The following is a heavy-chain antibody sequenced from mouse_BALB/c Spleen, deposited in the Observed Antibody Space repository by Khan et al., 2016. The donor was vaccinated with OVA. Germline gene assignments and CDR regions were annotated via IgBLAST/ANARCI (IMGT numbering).Heavy chain of an antibody. Sequence: VQLQQSGAELAKPGASVKMSCKASGYTFINYWMNWVKQRPGQGLEWIGYIHPTTGSTEYNQKFKDKATLTEDTYSSTAHMQLFSLTSEDTSVYYCARRGLRWDFDDWGQGTTLTVSS. D-gene: IGHD1-1*01. CDR2: IHPTTGST. CDR3: ARRGLRWDFDD. J-gene: IGHJ2*01. CDR1: GYTFINYW. V-gene: IGHV1-7*01.